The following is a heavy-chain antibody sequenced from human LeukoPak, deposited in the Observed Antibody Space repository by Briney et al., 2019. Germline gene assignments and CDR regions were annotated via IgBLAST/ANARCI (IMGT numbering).Heavy chain of an antibody. D-gene: IGHD3-10*01. CDR2: VNPISGNT. J-gene: IGHJ6*02. CDR3: ARGGTMVRGVNALGNYGMDV. V-gene: IGHV1-8*01. Sequence: ASVKVSCKASGYSFSTHDINWVRQATGQGLEYMGWVNPISGNTGYAQNFQGRVTMTRDTSTTTAYMELSNLRSDDTAVYYCARGGTMVRGVNALGNYGMDVWGQGTTVTVSS. CDR1: GYSFSTHD.